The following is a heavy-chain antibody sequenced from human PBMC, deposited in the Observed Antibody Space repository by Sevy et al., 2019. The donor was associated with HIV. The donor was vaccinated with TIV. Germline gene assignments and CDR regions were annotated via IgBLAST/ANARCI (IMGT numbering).Heavy chain of an antibody. CDR1: GFTFSSYS. J-gene: IGHJ4*02. Sequence: GGSLRLSCAASGFTFSSYSMNWVRQAPGKGLEWVSYISSSSSTIYYADSVKGRFTISRDNPKNLLYLQMNSLRYEDTVAYYCARGYYDILPGYYPWGQGTLVTASS. D-gene: IGHD3-9*01. V-gene: IGHV3-48*02. CDR2: ISSSSSTI. CDR3: ARGYYDILPGYYP.